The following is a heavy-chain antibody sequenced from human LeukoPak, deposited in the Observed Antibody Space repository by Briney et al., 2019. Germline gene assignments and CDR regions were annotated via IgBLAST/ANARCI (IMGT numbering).Heavy chain of an antibody. CDR3: ARDKISINAFDM. Sequence: SETLSLTCTVSDASISGHYLTWIRQPPGKGLEWIGYISYVGSTNYNPSLKSRVTISVDTSKNQFSLKLSSVTAADTAVYYCARDKISINAFDMWGQGTMVTVSS. D-gene: IGHD1-14*01. CDR1: DASISGHY. V-gene: IGHV4-59*11. CDR2: ISYVGST. J-gene: IGHJ3*02.